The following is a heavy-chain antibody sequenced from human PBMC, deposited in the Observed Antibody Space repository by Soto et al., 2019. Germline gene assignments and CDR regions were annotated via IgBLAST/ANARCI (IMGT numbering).Heavy chain of an antibody. CDR3: ARIEYYYDSSGYSPDAFDI. J-gene: IGHJ3*02. CDR2: IIPIFATT. V-gene: IGHV1-69*13. Sequence: ASVKVSCKASGGTFSSYAISWVRQAPGQGLEWMGGIIPIFATTNYAQKFQGRVTITADESTSTAYMELSSLRSDDTAVYYCARIEYYYDSSGYSPDAFDIWGQGTMVTVSS. D-gene: IGHD3-22*01. CDR1: GGTFSSYA.